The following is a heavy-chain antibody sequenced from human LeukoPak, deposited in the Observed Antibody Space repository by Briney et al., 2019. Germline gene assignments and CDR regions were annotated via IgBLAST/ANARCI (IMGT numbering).Heavy chain of an antibody. Sequence: GGSLRLSCAASGFIFSSYAMTWVRQAPGKGLEWVSTISASGGNTYYADSVKGRFTISRDNSKNTLFLQMNSLRAEDTAVYSCAKARLGRGDCCPFEFWGRGTLVTVSS. V-gene: IGHV3-23*01. CDR2: ISASGGNT. D-gene: IGHD2-21*02. CDR3: AKARLGRGDCCPFEF. J-gene: IGHJ4*02. CDR1: GFIFSSYA.